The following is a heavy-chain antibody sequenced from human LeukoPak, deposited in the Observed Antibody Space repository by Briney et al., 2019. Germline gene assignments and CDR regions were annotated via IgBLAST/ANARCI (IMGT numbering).Heavy chain of an antibody. CDR1: GFTFSSYS. CDR2: ISSSSSYI. D-gene: IGHD3-22*01. CDR3: ARDVDYYDGIFPGGDY. Sequence: GGSLRLSCAASGFTFSSYSMNWVRQAPGKGLEWVSSISSSSSYIYYADSVEGRFTISRDNAKNSLYLQMNSLRAEDTAVYCCARDVDYYDGIFPGGDYWGQGTLVTVSS. J-gene: IGHJ4*02. V-gene: IGHV3-21*01.